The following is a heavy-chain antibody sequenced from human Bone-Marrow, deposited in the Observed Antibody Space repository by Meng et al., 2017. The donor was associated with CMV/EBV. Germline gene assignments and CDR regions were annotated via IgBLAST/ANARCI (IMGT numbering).Heavy chain of an antibody. CDR2: INSDGSST. CDR1: GFTFSSYW. D-gene: IGHD6-13*01. V-gene: IGHV3-74*01. Sequence: GGSLRLSCAASGFTFSSYWMHWVRQAPGKGLVWVSRINSDGSSTSYADSVKGRFTISRDNAKNTLYLQMNSLRAEDTAVYYRARVVGSGYSSSWYYYGFDPWGQGTLVTVSS. J-gene: IGHJ5*02. CDR3: ARVVGSGYSSSWYYYGFDP.